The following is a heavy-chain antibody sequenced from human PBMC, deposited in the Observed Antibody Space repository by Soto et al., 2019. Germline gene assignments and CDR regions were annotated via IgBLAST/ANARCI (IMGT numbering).Heavy chain of an antibody. D-gene: IGHD2-15*01. Sequence: LALTCTVSGGSISSYYWSWIRQPPGKGLEWIGYIYYSGSTNYNPSLKSRVTISVDTSKDQFSLKLSSVTAADTAVYYCARDRGVVAATWFDPWGQGTLVTVSS. J-gene: IGHJ5*02. CDR3: ARDRGVVAATWFDP. V-gene: IGHV4-59*01. CDR1: GGSISSYY. CDR2: IYYSGST.